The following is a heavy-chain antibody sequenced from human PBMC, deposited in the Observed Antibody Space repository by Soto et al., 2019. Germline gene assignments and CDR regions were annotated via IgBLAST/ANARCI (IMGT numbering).Heavy chain of an antibody. CDR1: GYTFTGYY. CDR3: AKDYIGFDY. CDR2: INPNSGGT. Sequence: ASVKVSCKASGYTFTGYYMHWVRQAPGQGLEWMGWINPNSGGTNYADSVKGRFTISRDNSKNTLYLHMSSLRAGDTAVYYCAKDYIGFDYWGPGTLVTVSS. J-gene: IGHJ4*02. D-gene: IGHD2-15*01. V-gene: IGHV1-2*02.